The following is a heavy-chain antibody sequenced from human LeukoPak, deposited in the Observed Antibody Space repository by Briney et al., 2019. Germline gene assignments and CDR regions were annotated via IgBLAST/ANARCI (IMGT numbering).Heavy chain of an antibody. CDR3: AREGGSGGYMDYYFDY. CDR2: IIPIFGTA. Sequence: ASVKVSCKASGYTFTSYAISWVRQAPGQGLEWMGGIIPIFGTANYAQKFQGRVTITADESTSTAYMELSSLRSEDTAVYYCAREGGSGGYMDYYFDYWGQGTLVTVSS. V-gene: IGHV1-69*13. D-gene: IGHD3-10*01. J-gene: IGHJ4*02. CDR1: GYTFTSYA.